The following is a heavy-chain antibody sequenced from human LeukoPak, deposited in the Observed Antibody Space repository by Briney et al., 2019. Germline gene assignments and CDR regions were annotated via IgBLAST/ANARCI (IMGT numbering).Heavy chain of an antibody. CDR3: ARYRRAYYYYYYMDV. CDR2: INHSGST. D-gene: IGHD4-11*01. Sequence: KPSETLSLTCAVYGGSFSGYYWSWIRQPPGKGLEWIGEINHSGSTNYNPSLKSRVTISVDTSKNQFSLKLSSVTAADTAVYYCARYRRAYYYYYYMDVWGKGTTVTVSS. J-gene: IGHJ6*03. V-gene: IGHV4-34*01. CDR1: GGSFSGYY.